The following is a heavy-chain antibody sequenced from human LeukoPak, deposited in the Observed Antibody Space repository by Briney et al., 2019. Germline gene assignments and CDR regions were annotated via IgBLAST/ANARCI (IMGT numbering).Heavy chain of an antibody. D-gene: IGHD6-6*01. J-gene: IGHJ4*02. CDR2: INPNSGGT. V-gene: IGHV1-2*06. CDR3: ARVQYSSSYYFDY. CDR1: GYTFTGYY. Sequence: ASVKVSCKASGYTFTGYYMHWVRQAPGQGLEWMGRINPNSGGTNYAQKFKGRVTMTRDTSISTAYMELSRLRSDDTAVYYCARVQYSSSYYFDYWGQGTLVTVSS.